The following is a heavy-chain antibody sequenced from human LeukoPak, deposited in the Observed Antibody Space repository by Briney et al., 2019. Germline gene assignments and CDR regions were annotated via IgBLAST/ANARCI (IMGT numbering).Heavy chain of an antibody. CDR3: LRGEDTRAGDDY. Sequence: HPGGSLRLSCAVSGFTFSSYWLSWVRQAPGKGLEWVANINQDGSQKYYIDSVKGRFTISRDNAKNSLYLQMNSLRADDTAVYYCLRGEDTRAGDDYWGQGTLVTVSS. V-gene: IGHV3-7*03. CDR2: INQDGSQK. D-gene: IGHD7-27*01. CDR1: GFTFSSYW. J-gene: IGHJ4*02.